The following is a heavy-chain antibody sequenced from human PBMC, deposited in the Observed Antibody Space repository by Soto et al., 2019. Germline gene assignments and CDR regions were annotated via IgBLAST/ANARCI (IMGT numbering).Heavy chain of an antibody. Sequence: GGSLRLSCTTAGFTFEEVAMHWVRQVPGQGLEWVSGISWNSGRKVYADSVKGRFTISRDNAENSLYLQMNSLRPADTAFECCAKACSRGIMNDLDCFDSWGQGA. CDR3: AKACSRGIMNDLDCFDS. V-gene: IGHV3-9*01. D-gene: IGHD3-10*01. J-gene: IGHJ5*01. CDR2: ISWNSGRK. CDR1: GFTFEEVA.